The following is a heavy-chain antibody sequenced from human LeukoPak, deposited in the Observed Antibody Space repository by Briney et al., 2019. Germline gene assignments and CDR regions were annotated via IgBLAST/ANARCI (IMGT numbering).Heavy chain of an antibody. Sequence: SETLSLTCAVYGGSFSGYYWSWIRQPPGKGLEWIGEINHSGSTNYNPSLKSRVTISVDTSKNQFSLKLSSVTAADTAVYYCARLSDTHISVSVRLPYFDYWGQGTLVTVSS. CDR2: INHSGST. CDR1: GGSFSGYY. D-gene: IGHD6-19*01. V-gene: IGHV4-34*01. CDR3: ARLSDTHISVSVRLPYFDY. J-gene: IGHJ4*02.